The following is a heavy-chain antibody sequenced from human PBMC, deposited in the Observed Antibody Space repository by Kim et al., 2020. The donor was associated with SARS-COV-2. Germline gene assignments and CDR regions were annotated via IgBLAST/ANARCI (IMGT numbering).Heavy chain of an antibody. V-gene: IGHV4-39*01. CDR1: GGSISKSLYY. D-gene: IGHD4-17*01. CDR2: IYNSGIT. J-gene: IGHJ2*01. CDR3: ARQLSYGGYRHFAL. Sequence: SETLSLTCTVSGGSISKSLYYWGWIRQPPGKGLEYIGNIYNSGITYYSPSLESRVTISVDTSKNHFSLTLNSVTAADTAVYYCARQLSYGGYRHFALWGR.